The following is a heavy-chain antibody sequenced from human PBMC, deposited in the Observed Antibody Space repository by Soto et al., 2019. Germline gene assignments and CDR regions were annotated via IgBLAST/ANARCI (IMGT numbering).Heavy chain of an antibody. J-gene: IGHJ5*02. CDR2: IYYSGST. V-gene: IGHV4-59*08. Sequence: PSETLCLTFTVAVGSMIGYYWSWIRPPPGKGLEWIGYIYYSGSTNYNPSLKSRVTISVDTSKNQFSLKLSSVTAADTAVYYCERRIAVAGLYWFDPWGQGTLVTVSS. CDR1: VGSMIGYY. CDR3: ERRIAVAGLYWFDP. D-gene: IGHD6-19*01.